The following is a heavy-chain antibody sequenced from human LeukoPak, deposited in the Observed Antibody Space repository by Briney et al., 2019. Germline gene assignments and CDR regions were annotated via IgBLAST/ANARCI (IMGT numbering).Heavy chain of an antibody. V-gene: IGHV3-66*01. D-gene: IGHD6-19*01. CDR3: ARDHDSSGWYYFDY. CDR1: GFTVSSNY. CDR2: IYSGGST. J-gene: IGHJ4*02. Sequence: GGSLRLSCAASGFTVSSNYMSWVRQAPGKGLEWVSVIYSGGSTYYADSVKGRFTISRDNSKNTLYLQMNSLRAEDTAVYYCARDHDSSGWYYFDYWGQGTLVTVSS.